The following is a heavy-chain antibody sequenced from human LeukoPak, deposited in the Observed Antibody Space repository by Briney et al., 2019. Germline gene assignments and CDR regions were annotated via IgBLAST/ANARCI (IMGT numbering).Heavy chain of an antibody. CDR2: IGGRGGST. CDR3: AKGSYSDSSGSFYFDY. CDR1: IFTFSSYA. J-gene: IGHJ4*02. D-gene: IGHD3-22*01. Sequence: GGSLRLSSAASIFTFSSYAMSWVRQAPGKGLEWVSAIGGRGGSTYYTDSVKGRFTISRDNSKNTLYVQVNSLGTEDTAAYYCAKGSYSDSSGSFYFDYWGQGTLVTVSS. V-gene: IGHV3-23*01.